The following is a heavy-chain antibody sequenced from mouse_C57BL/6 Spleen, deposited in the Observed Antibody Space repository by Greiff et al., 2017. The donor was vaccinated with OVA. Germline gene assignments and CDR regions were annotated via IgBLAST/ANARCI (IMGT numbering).Heavy chain of an antibody. V-gene: IGHV3-6*01. J-gene: IGHJ3*01. CDR3: ARRLWGFAY. Sequence: ESGPGLVKPSQSLSLTCSVTGYSITSGYYWNWIRQFPGNKLEWMGYISYDGSNNYNPSLKNRISITRDTSKNQFFLKLNSVTTEDTATYYCARRLWGFAYWGQGTLVTVSA. CDR1: GYSITSGYY. D-gene: IGHD1-1*02. CDR2: ISYDGSN.